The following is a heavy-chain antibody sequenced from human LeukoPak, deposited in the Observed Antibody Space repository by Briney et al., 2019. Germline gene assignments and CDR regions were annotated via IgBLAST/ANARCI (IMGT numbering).Heavy chain of an antibody. J-gene: IGHJ4*02. Sequence: PGGSLRLSCVASGFTFSRHAMHWVRQAPGKGLEWVAFIKYDGSDEEYADSVKGRFTISRDNSKNTLYLQVNSLRAEDTAVYYCGRYGSGSKYKDPFDYWGQGTLVTVSS. CDR1: GFTFSRHA. CDR3: GRYGSGSKYKDPFDY. D-gene: IGHD3-10*01. CDR2: IKYDGSDE. V-gene: IGHV3-30*02.